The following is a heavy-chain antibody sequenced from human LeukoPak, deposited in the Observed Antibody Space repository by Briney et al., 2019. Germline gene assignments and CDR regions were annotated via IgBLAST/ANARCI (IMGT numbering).Heavy chain of an antibody. V-gene: IGHV1-18*01. Sequence: GASVKVSCKASGYTFTSYGISWVRQAPGQGLEWMGWISAYNGNTNYAQKLQGRVTMTTNTSTSTAYMELRSLRSDDTAVYYCARSGDFWSALNLGYWGQGTLVTVSS. CDR1: GYTFTSYG. D-gene: IGHD3-3*01. J-gene: IGHJ4*02. CDR3: ARSGDFWSALNLGY. CDR2: ISAYNGNT.